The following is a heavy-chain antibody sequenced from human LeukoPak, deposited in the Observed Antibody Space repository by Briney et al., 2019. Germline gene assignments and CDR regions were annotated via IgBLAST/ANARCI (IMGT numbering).Heavy chain of an antibody. V-gene: IGHV4-34*01. CDR2: VNHGGLT. D-gene: IGHD3-9*01. Sequence: NSSETLSLTCAVYGDSFKNYYWTWIRQSPEKGLEWIGEVNHGGLTSYNPSLESRLTLLVDTSKNQFSLKLSSVTAADTAVYYCARIGNNYDILTGYMDVWGKGTTVTISS. CDR1: GDSFKNYY. J-gene: IGHJ6*03. CDR3: ARIGNNYDILTGYMDV.